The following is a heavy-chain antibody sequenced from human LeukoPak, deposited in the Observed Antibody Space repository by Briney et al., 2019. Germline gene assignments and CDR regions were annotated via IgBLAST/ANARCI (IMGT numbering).Heavy chain of an antibody. CDR3: ARDTVRDAFDI. Sequence: ASVKVSCKASGYTFTSYDINWVRQATGQGLEWMGWMNPNSGNTNYAQKFQGRVTMTRDTSISTAYMELSRLRSDDTAVYYCARDTVRDAFDIWGQGTMVTVSS. CDR1: GYTFTSYD. D-gene: IGHD3-10*01. J-gene: IGHJ3*02. V-gene: IGHV1-8*01. CDR2: MNPNSGNT.